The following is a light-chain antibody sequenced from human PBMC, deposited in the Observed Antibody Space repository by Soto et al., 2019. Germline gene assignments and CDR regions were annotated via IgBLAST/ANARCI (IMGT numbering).Light chain of an antibody. CDR1: SSNIGSNT. CDR2: SNN. CDR3: ATWADGLNSYV. Sequence: QSVLTQPPSASGTPGQSVTISCSGSSSNIGSNTVSWYQQLPQRAPKLLIFSNNQRPSGVPDRFSGSKSGTSASLAISGLQSEDEADYYGATWADGLNSYVFGTGTKLTVL. J-gene: IGLJ1*01. V-gene: IGLV1-44*01.